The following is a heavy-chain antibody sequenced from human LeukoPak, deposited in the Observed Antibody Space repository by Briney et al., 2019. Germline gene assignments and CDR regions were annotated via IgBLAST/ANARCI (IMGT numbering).Heavy chain of an antibody. V-gene: IGHV3-23*01. CDR2: ISGSGSTP. J-gene: IGHJ5*02. CDR3: AKAATWAFHWFDP. D-gene: IGHD7-27*01. CDR1: ELTFSTNA. Sequence: GGSLRLSCVASELTFSTNAMSWVRQAPGKGLEWVSAISGSGSTPYYADSVKGRFTISRDNSKNTLFLQMNSLRGDDTAVYYCAKAATWAFHWFDPWGQGTQVTVSS.